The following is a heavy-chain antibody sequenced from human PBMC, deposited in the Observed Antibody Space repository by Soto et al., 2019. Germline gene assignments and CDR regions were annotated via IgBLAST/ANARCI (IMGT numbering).Heavy chain of an antibody. J-gene: IGHJ4*02. CDR1: GFTFSSYN. CDR3: ASHPRDSSGYWYYFDY. V-gene: IGHV3-21*01. Sequence: EVQLVESGGGLVKPGGSLRLSCAASGFTFSSYNMNWVRQAPGKGLEWVSSISSSSSYIYYADSVKGRFTISRDNAKNSLYLQMNGLRAEDTAVYYCASHPRDSSGYWYYFDYWGQGTLVTVSS. CDR2: ISSSSSYI. D-gene: IGHD3-22*01.